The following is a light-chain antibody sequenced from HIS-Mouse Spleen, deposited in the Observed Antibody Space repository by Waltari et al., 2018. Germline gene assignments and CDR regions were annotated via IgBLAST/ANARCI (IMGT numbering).Light chain of an antibody. V-gene: IGLV3-25*03. J-gene: IGLJ1*01. CDR3: QSADSSGTYV. CDR1: ALPNQY. Sequence: SYELTQPPSVSVSPGQTARITCCGYALPNQYAYWYQQKPGQAPVLVIYKDSERPSGIPERFSGSSSGTTVTLTISGVQAEDEADYYCQSADSSGTYVFGTGTKVTVL. CDR2: KDS.